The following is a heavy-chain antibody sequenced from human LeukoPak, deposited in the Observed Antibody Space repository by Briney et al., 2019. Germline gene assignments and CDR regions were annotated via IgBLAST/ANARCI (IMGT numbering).Heavy chain of an antibody. CDR1: GYTSTGYY. Sequence: ASVKVSCKASGYTSTGYYMHWVRQAPGQGLEWMGWINPNSGGTNYAQKFQGRVTMTRDTSISTAYMELSRLRSDDTAVYYCARVGLRGSYQLSDWGQGTLVTVSS. V-gene: IGHV1-2*02. CDR2: INPNSGGT. D-gene: IGHD1-26*01. CDR3: ARVGLRGSYQLSD. J-gene: IGHJ4*02.